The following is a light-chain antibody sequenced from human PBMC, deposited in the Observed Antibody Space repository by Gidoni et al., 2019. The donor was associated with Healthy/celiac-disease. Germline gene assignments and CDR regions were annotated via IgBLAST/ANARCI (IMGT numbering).Light chain of an antibody. CDR1: QSVSSHY. CDR2: GAS. V-gene: IGKV3-20*01. CDR3: QQYGSSVT. Sequence: IVLTRSPGPLSLSPGERATLSCRASQSVSSHYLVWYQQKPGQATRLIIYGASIQATGIPDRISSGASGKDFTITISRLQPEDFAVYYCQQYGSSVTFGGGTKVEIK. J-gene: IGKJ4*01.